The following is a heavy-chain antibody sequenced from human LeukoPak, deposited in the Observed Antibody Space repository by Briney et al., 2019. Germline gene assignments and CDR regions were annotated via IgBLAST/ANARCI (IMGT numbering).Heavy chain of an antibody. J-gene: IGHJ4*02. CDR3: AKKGFCNSGSCYGVFDY. Sequence: GGSLRLSCAASGFTFSHYGMHWVRQAPGKGLEWVAFILYDGSNKYYADSVKGRFTISRDNSKNTLDLQMNSLRAEDTAVYYCAKKGFCNSGSCYGVFDYWGQGTQVTVSS. D-gene: IGHD2-2*01. CDR2: ILYDGSNK. V-gene: IGHV3-30*02. CDR1: GFTFSHYG.